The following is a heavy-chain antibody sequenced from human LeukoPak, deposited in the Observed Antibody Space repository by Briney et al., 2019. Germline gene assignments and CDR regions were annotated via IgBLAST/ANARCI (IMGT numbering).Heavy chain of an antibody. CDR3: ARFRGSGSAFDI. CDR2: IYTSGNT. CDR1: GGSTNTYY. V-gene: IGHV4-4*07. D-gene: IGHD3-10*01. Sequence: SETLSLTCTVSGGSTNTYYWSWIRQPAGKGLEWIGRIYTSGNTNYNPSLKSRITMSVDTSKNQFSLNLSSVTAADTAVYYCARFRGSGSAFDIWGQGTLVTVSS. J-gene: IGHJ4*02.